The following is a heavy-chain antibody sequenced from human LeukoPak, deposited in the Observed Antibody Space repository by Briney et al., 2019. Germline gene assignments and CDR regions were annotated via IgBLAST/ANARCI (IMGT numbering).Heavy chain of an antibody. Sequence: PGGSLRLSCAASGFTFSSYSMNWVRQAPGKGLQWVSSISSSSLYIYYADSVKGRFTISRDNAKNSLYLQMNSLRAEDTAVYYCARDRLSSGYYRDAFDIWGQGTMVTVSS. V-gene: IGHV3-21*01. CDR3: ARDRLSSGYYRDAFDI. J-gene: IGHJ3*02. CDR1: GFTFSSYS. D-gene: IGHD3-22*01. CDR2: ISSSSLYI.